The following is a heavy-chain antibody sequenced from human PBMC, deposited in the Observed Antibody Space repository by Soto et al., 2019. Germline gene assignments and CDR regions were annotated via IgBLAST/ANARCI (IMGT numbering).Heavy chain of an antibody. V-gene: IGHV1-18*01. Sequence: QVQLEQSGDEVKKPGASVKVSCKASGYIFVNYGIAWVRQAPGQGLEWLGWISPYTGNTYYATKVQGRLTLTTGTSKSTAFMALGSLTSADTAVYYCAMLDLYVAPTPQDVWGQGTTVTVSS. CDR1: GYIFVNYG. CDR2: ISPYTGNT. CDR3: AMLDLYVAPTPQDV. D-gene: IGHD3-16*01. J-gene: IGHJ6*02.